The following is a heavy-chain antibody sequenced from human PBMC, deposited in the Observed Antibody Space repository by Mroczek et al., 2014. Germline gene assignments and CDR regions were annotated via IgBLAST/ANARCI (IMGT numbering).Heavy chain of an antibody. CDR1: GGSISSGSYY. Sequence: VQLLESGPGLVKPSQTLSLTCTVSGGSISSGSYYWSWIRQPAGKGLEWIGRIYTSGSTNYNPSLKSRVTISVDTSKNQFSLKLSSVTAADTAVYYCARTPGGAYLTEMDFDYWGQGTLVTVSS. D-gene: IGHD5-24*01. V-gene: IGHV4-61*02. CDR3: ARTPGGAYLTEMDFDY. J-gene: IGHJ4*02. CDR2: IYTSGST.